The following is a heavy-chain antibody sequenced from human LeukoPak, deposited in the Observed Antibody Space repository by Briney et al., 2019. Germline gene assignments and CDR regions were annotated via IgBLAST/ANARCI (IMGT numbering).Heavy chain of an antibody. CDR1: GYTFTSYY. CDR3: ARDGMVVRPYNGFDP. Sequence: ASVKVSCKASGYTFTSYYMHWVRQAPGQGLEWMGIINPSGGSTSYAQKFQGRVTMTRDTSTSTVYMELSSLRSEDTAVYYCARDGMVVRPYNGFDPWGQGTLVTVSS. D-gene: IGHD4/OR15-4a*01. CDR2: INPSGGST. J-gene: IGHJ5*02. V-gene: IGHV1-46*01.